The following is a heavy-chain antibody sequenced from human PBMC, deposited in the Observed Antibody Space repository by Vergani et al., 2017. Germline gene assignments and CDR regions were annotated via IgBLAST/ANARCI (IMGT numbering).Heavy chain of an antibody. CDR2: IYHSGST. CDR1: GYSISSGYY. V-gene: IGHV4-38-2*01. D-gene: IGHD3-22*01. Sequence: QVQLQESGPGLVKPSETLSLTCAVSGYSISSGYYWGWIRQPPGKGLEWIGSIYHSGSTYYNPFLKSRVTISVDTSKNQFSLKLSSVTAADTAVYYCARQFFPPYERSGYYSLGDAFDIWGQGTMVTVSS. CDR3: ARQFFPPYERSGYYSLGDAFDI. J-gene: IGHJ3*02.